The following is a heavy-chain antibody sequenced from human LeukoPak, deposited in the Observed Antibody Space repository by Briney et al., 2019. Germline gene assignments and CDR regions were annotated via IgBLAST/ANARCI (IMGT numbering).Heavy chain of an antibody. Sequence: SETLSLTCTVSGGSISSYYWSWIRQPPGKGLERIGYIYYSGSTNYNPSLKSRVTISVDTSKNQFSLKLSSVTAADTAVYYCARVGYCSSTSCPEDSYYGMDVWGQGTTVTVSS. D-gene: IGHD2-2*01. V-gene: IGHV4-59*01. CDR2: IYYSGST. CDR1: GGSISSYY. J-gene: IGHJ6*02. CDR3: ARVGYCSSTSCPEDSYYGMDV.